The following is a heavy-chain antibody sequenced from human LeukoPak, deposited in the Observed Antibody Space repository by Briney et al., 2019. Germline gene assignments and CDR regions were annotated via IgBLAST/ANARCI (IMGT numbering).Heavy chain of an antibody. J-gene: IGHJ4*02. CDR2: IIPIFGTA. CDR1: GGTFSSYA. CDR3: ARSWFGESFFDY. V-gene: IGHV1-69*13. Sequence: ASVKVSCKASGGTFSSYAISWVRQAPGQGLEWMGGIIPIFGTANYAQKFQGRVTITADESTSTAYMELSSLRSEDTAVYYCARSWFGESFFDYWGQGTLVTVSS. D-gene: IGHD3-10*01.